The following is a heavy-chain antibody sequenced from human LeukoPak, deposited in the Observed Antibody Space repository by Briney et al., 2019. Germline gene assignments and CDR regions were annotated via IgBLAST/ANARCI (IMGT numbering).Heavy chain of an antibody. CDR1: GFTFSSYA. J-gene: IGHJ4*02. V-gene: IGHV3-30*04. CDR2: ISFDGSNK. D-gene: IGHD6-19*01. Sequence: GGSPRLSCAASGFTFSSYAMHWVRQAPGKGLEWVAVISFDGSNKYYADSVKGRFTISRDNSKNTLYLQMNSLRAEDTAVYYCATPEKQWHIFDYWGQGTLVTVSS. CDR3: ATPEKQWHIFDY.